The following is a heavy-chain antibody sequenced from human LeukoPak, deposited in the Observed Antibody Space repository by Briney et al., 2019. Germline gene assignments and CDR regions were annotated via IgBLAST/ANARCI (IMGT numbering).Heavy chain of an antibody. J-gene: IGHJ6*03. Sequence: GGSLRLSCAASGFTFSSDAISWVRQAPGKGLEWVSAISGSGGSTYYADSVKGRFTISRDNSKNTLYLQMNSLRAEDTAVYYYANHALAARHPYYSYYCLDVWGKGTTVTVSS. CDR2: ISGSGGST. CDR3: ANHALAARHPYYSYYCLDV. CDR1: GFTFSSDA. D-gene: IGHD6-6*01. V-gene: IGHV3-23*01.